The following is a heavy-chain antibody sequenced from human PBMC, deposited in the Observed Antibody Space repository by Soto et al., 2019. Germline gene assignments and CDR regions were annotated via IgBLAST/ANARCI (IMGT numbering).Heavy chain of an antibody. Sequence: EVQLLESGGGLVQPGGSLRLSCAASGFTFSSYAMSWVRQAPGKGLEWVSAISGSGGSTYYADSVKGRFTISRDTSKKTMELQMNSLRAEDTAVYYCAKDPGYSYGYPTFGCWGQGTLVTVSS. CDR2: ISGSGGST. J-gene: IGHJ4*02. CDR3: AKDPGYSYGYPTFGC. V-gene: IGHV3-23*01. D-gene: IGHD5-18*01. CDR1: GFTFSSYA.